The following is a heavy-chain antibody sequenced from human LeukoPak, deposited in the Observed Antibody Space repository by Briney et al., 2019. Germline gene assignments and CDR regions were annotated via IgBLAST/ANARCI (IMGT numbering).Heavy chain of an antibody. CDR2: IYPDDSDI. V-gene: IGHV5-51*01. CDR3: ARGGYSYGYKLGIDY. J-gene: IGHJ4*02. CDR1: GYPFITYW. Sequence: GESLKISCEGSGYPFITYWIGWVRQMPGKDLEWMGIIYPDDSDIIYSPSFQGQVTISADKSIRTAYLHWSSLKASDTAMYYCARGGYSYGYKLGIDYWGQGTLVTVSS. D-gene: IGHD5-18*01.